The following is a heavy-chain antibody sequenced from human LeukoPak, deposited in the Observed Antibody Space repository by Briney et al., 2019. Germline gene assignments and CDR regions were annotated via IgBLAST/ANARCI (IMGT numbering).Heavy chain of an antibody. CDR1: GFTGSSNH. D-gene: IGHD3-9*01. V-gene: IGHV3-53*01. CDR3: ARDGTDVLTDRIRFDY. CDR2: IYTDGST. Sequence: GGSLRLSCAASGFTGSSNHMNWVRQAPGKGLEWVSVIYTDGSTYYADSVKGRFTISRDSSKNTLFLQMNSLRAEDTAVYYCARDGTDVLTDRIRFDYWGQGTLVTVSS. J-gene: IGHJ4*02.